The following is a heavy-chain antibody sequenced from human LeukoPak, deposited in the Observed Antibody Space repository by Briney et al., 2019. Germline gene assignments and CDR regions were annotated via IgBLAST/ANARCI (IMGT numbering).Heavy chain of an antibody. CDR1: GFTFSTYA. Sequence: GSLRLSCAASGFTFSTYAMSWVRQAPGKGLEWVSTISRSGGSTYYADSVKGRFTISRDNSKNTLYLQMNRLRAEDTAIYYCAKGQDYGDYILGYYFDYWGQGTLVTVSS. CDR2: ISRSGGST. D-gene: IGHD4-17*01. V-gene: IGHV3-23*01. CDR3: AKGQDYGDYILGYYFDY. J-gene: IGHJ4*02.